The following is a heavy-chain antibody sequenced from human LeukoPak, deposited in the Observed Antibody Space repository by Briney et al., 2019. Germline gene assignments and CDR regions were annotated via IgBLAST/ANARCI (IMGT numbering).Heavy chain of an antibody. CDR3: ARDYYYDSIGYFPGY. Sequence: GGSLRLSCAAPGFTFTDCYMSWIRQPPGKGLEWVSYISTSGSTIYYADSVKGRFTISRDNAKNSLYLQMNRLRAEDTAVYYCARDYYYDSIGYFPGYWGQGTLVTVSS. CDR1: GFTFTDCY. CDR2: ISTSGSTI. D-gene: IGHD3-22*01. J-gene: IGHJ4*02. V-gene: IGHV3-11*01.